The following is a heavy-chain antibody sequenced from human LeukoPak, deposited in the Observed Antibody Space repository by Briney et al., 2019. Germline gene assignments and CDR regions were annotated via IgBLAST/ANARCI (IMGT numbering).Heavy chain of an antibody. CDR3: AKAFFSGSGGNHKHFDS. J-gene: IGHJ4*02. V-gene: IGHV3-23*01. Sequence: PGRSLRLSCAASGFTFSNFAMSWVRQAPGKGLEWVSAMSSVTYYADSVKGRFTISRDDSKSTLFLQMNSLRAEDTAVYYCAKAFFSGSGGNHKHFDSWGQGTLVTVSS. D-gene: IGHD3-10*01. CDR2: MSSVT. CDR1: GFTFSNFA.